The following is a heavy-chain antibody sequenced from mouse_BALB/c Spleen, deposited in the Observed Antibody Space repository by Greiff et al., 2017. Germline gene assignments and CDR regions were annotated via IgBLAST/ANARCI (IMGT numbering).Heavy chain of an antibody. CDR2: INPSTGYT. CDR3: AREGFDGYSAMDY. Sequence: VQLQQSGAELAKPGASVKMSCKASGYTFTSYWMHWVKQRPGQGLEWIGYINPSTGYTEYNQKFKDKATLTADKSSSTAYMQLSSLTSEDSAVYYCAREGFDGYSAMDYWGQGTSVTVSS. D-gene: IGHD2-3*01. J-gene: IGHJ4*01. V-gene: IGHV1-7*01. CDR1: GYTFTSYW.